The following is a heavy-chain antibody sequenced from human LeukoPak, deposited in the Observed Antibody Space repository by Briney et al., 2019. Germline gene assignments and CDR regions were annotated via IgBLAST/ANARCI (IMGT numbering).Heavy chain of an antibody. D-gene: IGHD4-17*01. J-gene: IGHJ6*02. CDR1: GGSISSYY. CDR3: ADSYGDRNYYYGMDV. CDR2: IYYSGST. V-gene: IGHV4-59*12. Sequence: SETLSLTCTVSGGSISSYYWSWIRQPPGKGLEWIGDIYYSGSTNYNPSLKSRVTISVDTSKNQFSLKLSSVTAADTAVYYCADSYGDRNYYYGMDVWGHGTTVTVSS.